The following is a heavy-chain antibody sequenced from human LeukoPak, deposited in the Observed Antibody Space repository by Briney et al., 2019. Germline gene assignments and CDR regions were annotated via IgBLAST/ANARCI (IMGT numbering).Heavy chain of an antibody. V-gene: IGHV4-38-2*02. CDR2: IYHSGST. CDR3: AKSGGYGLIDY. D-gene: IGHD1-26*01. CDR1: GYSISSGYY. J-gene: IGHJ4*02. Sequence: SETLSLTCTVSGYSISSGYYWGWIRQPPGKGLEWIGSIYHSGSTYYNPSLKSRVTISVDTSKNQFSLKLSSVTAADTAIYYCAKSGGYGLIDYWGQGTLVTVSS.